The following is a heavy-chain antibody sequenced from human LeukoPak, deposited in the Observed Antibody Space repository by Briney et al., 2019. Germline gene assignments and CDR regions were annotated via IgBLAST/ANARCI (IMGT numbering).Heavy chain of an antibody. Sequence: GGSLRLSCAASGFTFSSYGMHWVRQAPGKGLEWVAVISYDGSNKYCADSVKGRFTISRDNSKNTLYLQMNSLRAEDTAVYYCAKHSSSWYGVSDYWGQGTLVTVSS. CDR1: GFTFSSYG. D-gene: IGHD6-13*01. V-gene: IGHV3-30*18. CDR3: AKHSSSWYGVSDY. J-gene: IGHJ4*02. CDR2: ISYDGSNK.